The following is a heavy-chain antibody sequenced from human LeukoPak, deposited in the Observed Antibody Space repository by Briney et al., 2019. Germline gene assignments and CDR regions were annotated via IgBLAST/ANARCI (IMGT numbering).Heavy chain of an antibody. CDR3: ARASYSSSWYADY. CDR1: GFTFSSYE. D-gene: IGHD6-13*01. Sequence: PGGSLRLSCAASGFTFSSYEMNWVRQAPGKGLEWVSYISSSGSTIYYADSVKGRFTISRDNAKNSLYLQMNSLRAEDTAVYYCARASYSSSWYADYWGQGTLVTVSS. J-gene: IGHJ4*02. CDR2: ISSSGSTI. V-gene: IGHV3-48*03.